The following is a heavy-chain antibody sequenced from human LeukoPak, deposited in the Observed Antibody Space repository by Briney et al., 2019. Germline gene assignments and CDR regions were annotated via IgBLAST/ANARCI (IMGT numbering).Heavy chain of an antibody. V-gene: IGHV4-59*08. CDR2: IYYSGST. J-gene: IGHJ4*02. Sequence: PSETLSLTCTVSGGSISSYYWSWIRQPPGKGLEWIGYIYYSGSTNYNPSLKSRVTISVDTSKNQFSLKLSSVTAADTAVYYCARSPGYDYVWGSYPIDYWGQGTLVTVSS. CDR3: ARSPGYDYVWGSYPIDY. D-gene: IGHD3-16*02. CDR1: GGSISSYY.